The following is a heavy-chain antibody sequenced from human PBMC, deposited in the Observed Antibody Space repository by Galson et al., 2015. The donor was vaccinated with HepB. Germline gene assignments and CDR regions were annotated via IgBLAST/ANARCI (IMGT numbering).Heavy chain of an antibody. V-gene: IGHV3-23*01. CDR3: TKGRDADY. CDR1: GFTFSAYS. Sequence: SLRLSCAASGFTFSAYSMTWVRQAPGKGLEWVSSINVGGGATWYADSAKGRFTVSRDNSKNTVSLQMNSLRVEDMALYYCTKGRDADYWGHGTMVTVSS. CDR2: INVGGGAT. J-gene: IGHJ4*01.